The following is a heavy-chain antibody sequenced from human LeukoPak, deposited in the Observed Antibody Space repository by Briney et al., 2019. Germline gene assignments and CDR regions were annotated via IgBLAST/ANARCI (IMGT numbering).Heavy chain of an antibody. J-gene: IGHJ5*02. Sequence: GGSLRLSCAGSGFTFNTSAMSWVRQAPGNGLEWVSAISGSGRSTYYTDSVRGRSTISRDNSKNTLYLQMNSLRAEDTAVYFCAKGRGTRVYNWFDTWGQGILVTVSS. CDR2: ISGSGRST. D-gene: IGHD1-26*01. CDR1: GFTFNTSA. CDR3: AKGRGTRVYNWFDT. V-gene: IGHV3-23*01.